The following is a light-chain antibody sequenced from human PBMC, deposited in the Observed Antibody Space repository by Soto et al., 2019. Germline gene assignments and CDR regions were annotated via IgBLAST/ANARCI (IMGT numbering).Light chain of an antibody. CDR3: QRYDSFSMYT. J-gene: IGKJ2*01. V-gene: IGKV1-5*01. CDR2: DAS. Sequence: DIQMTQSPSTLSASVGDRVTITCRASQSISGWLAWYQQRPGKAPKVLIYDASKLESGVPSRFSGSGSGTEFPLTISSLQPDDFATYYCQRYDSFSMYTFGQGTKLDIK. CDR1: QSISGW.